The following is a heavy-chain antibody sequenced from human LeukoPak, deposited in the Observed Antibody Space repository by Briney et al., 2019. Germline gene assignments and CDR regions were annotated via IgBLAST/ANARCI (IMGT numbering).Heavy chain of an antibody. V-gene: IGHV3-30-3*01. CDR3: ARDGGGGYDQIDF. CDR1: GFTFSNYA. J-gene: IGHJ4*02. Sequence: GGSLRLSCAASGFTFSNYAMHWVRQGLVKGLESMAVVSHDGIQTYYADSVKGRFTISRDNSKSTLFLQMNSLRAEDTAVYYCARDGGGGYDQIDFWGQGTLVTVSS. D-gene: IGHD5-12*01. CDR2: VSHDGIQT.